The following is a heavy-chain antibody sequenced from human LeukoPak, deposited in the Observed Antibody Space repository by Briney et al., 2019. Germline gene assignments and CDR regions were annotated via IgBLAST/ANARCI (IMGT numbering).Heavy chain of an antibody. CDR3: ARGGDYGDYFVFQH. D-gene: IGHD4-17*01. V-gene: IGHV1-69*04. CDR1: GGTFSSYA. CDR2: IIPILGIA. J-gene: IGHJ1*01. Sequence: ASVKVSCKASGGTFSSYAISWVRQAPGQGLEWMGRIIPILGIANYAQKFQGRVTITADKSTSTAYMELSSLRSEDTAVYYCARGGDYGDYFVFQHWGQGTLVTVSS.